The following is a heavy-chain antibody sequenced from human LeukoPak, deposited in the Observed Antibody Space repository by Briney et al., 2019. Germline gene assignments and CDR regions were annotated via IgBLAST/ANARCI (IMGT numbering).Heavy chain of an antibody. Sequence: PSETLSLTCTVSGGSISSSSYYWGWIRQPPGKGLEWIGSIYYSGSTYYNPSLKSRVTISVDTSKNQFSLKLSSVTAADTAVYYCARLRVRDGRVHYWGQGTLVTVSS. CDR3: ARLRVRDGRVHY. CDR2: IYYSGST. CDR1: GGSISSSSYY. J-gene: IGHJ4*02. V-gene: IGHV4-39*01. D-gene: IGHD3-10*01.